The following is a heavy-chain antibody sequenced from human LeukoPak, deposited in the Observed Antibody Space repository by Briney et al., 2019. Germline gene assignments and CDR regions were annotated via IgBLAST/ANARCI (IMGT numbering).Heavy chain of an antibody. V-gene: IGHV1-24*01. Sequence: ASVKVSCKVSGYTLTELSMHWVRQAPGKGLEWMGGFDPEDGETIYAQKFQGRVTMTEDTSIDTAYMELSSLRSEDTAVYYCATGLYSSSWYVGSDWGQGTLVTVSS. CDR2: FDPEDGET. CDR1: GYTLTELS. D-gene: IGHD6-13*01. CDR3: ATGLYSSSWYVGSD. J-gene: IGHJ4*02.